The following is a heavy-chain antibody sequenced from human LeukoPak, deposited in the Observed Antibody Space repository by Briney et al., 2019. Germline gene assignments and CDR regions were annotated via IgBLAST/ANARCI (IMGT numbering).Heavy chain of an antibody. V-gene: IGHV4-59*01. Sequence: PSETLSLTCTVSGGSISSYYWSWIRQPPGKGLEWIGYIYYSGSTSYNPSLKSRVTISVDTSKNQFSLKLSSVPAAAAAFYYWARVEGSGKVAPFLYWGQGTLVTVSS. J-gene: IGHJ4*02. CDR3: ARVEGSGKVAPFLY. CDR2: IYYSGST. CDR1: GGSISSYY. D-gene: IGHD2-15*01.